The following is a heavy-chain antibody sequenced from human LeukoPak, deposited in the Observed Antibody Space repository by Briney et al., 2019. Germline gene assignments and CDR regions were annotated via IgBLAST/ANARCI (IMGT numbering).Heavy chain of an antibody. CDR2: ISSSSSTI. J-gene: IGHJ6*04. V-gene: IGHV3-48*01. CDR1: GFTFSNYA. CDR3: ARFSGYSGYGMDV. D-gene: IGHD5-12*01. Sequence: GGSLRLSCAASGFTFSNYAMRWVRQAPGKGLEWVSYISSSSSTIYYADSVKGRFTISRDNAKNSLYLQMNSLRAEDTAVYYCARFSGYSGYGMDVWGKGTTVTVSS.